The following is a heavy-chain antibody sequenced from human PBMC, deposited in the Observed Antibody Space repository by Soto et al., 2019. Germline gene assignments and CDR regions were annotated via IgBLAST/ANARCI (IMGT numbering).Heavy chain of an antibody. D-gene: IGHD2-21*01. CDR3: ARDSGFSLAGPIFDF. J-gene: IGHJ4*01. CDR1: GFTFSSYA. CDR2: ISGSGGST. Sequence: PGGSLRLSCAASGFTFSSYAMSWVRQAPGKGLEWVSAISGSGGSTYYADSVKGRFTISRDNSKNTLYLQMNSLRAEDTAVYYCARDSGFSLAGPIFDFWGQGTLVTVSS. V-gene: IGHV3-23*01.